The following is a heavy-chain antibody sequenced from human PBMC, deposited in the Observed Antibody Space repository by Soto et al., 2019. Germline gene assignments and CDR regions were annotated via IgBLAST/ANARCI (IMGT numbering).Heavy chain of an antibody. CDR1: GGSISSSSYY. D-gene: IGHD5-12*01. CDR2: IYYSGST. V-gene: IGHV4-39*01. CDR3: ATHDSGYDFRAPRVFDY. Sequence: QLQLQESGPGLVKPSETLSLTCTVSGGSISSSSYYWGWIRQPPGKGLEWIGSIYYSGSTYYNPSLKSRVTISVDTSKNQFSLKLSSVTAADTAVYYCATHDSGYDFRAPRVFDYWGQGTLVTVSS. J-gene: IGHJ4*02.